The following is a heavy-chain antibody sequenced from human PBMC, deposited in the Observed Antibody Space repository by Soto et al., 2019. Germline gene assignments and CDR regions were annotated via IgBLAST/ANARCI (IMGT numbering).Heavy chain of an antibody. D-gene: IGHD6-19*01. J-gene: IGHJ4*02. CDR2: VKQDGSEK. V-gene: IGHV3-7*05. CDR1: GFSCSDYW. Sequence: EVQLVESGGGLVQPGGSLRVSCATSGFSCSDYWMSWVRQSPGKGMEWVANVKQDGSEKNYVDSVKGRFSISRDNARKSVYLQMNSLRGEDTAVYHCAAGRWMVRYWGQGTLVTVSS. CDR3: AAGRWMVRY.